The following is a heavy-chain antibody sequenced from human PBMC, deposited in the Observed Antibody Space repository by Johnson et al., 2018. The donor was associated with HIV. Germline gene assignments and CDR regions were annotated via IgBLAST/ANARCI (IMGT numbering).Heavy chain of an antibody. CDR1: GFTFSSYD. V-gene: IGHV3-13*01. D-gene: IGHD3-22*01. J-gene: IGHJ3*02. CDR3: ARDKTPNYDSSGYDAFDI. Sequence: VQLVESGGGLVQPGGSLRLSCAASGFTFSSYDMHWVRQATGKGLEWVSAIGTAGDTYYPGSVKGRFTISRENAKNSLYLQLNSLRAEETAVYYCARDKTPNYDSSGYDAFDIWGQGTMVTVSS. CDR2: IGTAGDT.